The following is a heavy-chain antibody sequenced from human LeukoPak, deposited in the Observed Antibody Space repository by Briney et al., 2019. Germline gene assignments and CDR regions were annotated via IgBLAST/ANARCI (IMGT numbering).Heavy chain of an antibody. CDR3: ARAERVVVAAPDY. V-gene: IGHV3-49*03. J-gene: IGHJ4*02. CDR1: GFTFGDYA. D-gene: IGHD2-15*01. Sequence: PGGSLRLSCTASGFTFGDYAMSWFRQAPGKGLEWVGFIRSKAYGGTTEYAASVKGRFTISRDDSKSIAYLQMNSLKTEDTAVYYCARAERVVVAAPDYWGQGTLVTVSS. CDR2: IRSKAYGGTT.